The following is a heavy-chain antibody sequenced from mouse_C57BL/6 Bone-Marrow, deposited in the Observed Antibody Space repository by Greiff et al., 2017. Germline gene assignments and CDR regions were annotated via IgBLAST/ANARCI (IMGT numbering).Heavy chain of an antibody. D-gene: IGHD1-1*01. Sequence: DVMLVESGGGLVKPGGSLKLSCAASGFSFSDYGMHWVRQAPEKGLEWVAYISSGSSTIYYADTVKGRFTISRDNAKTTLFLQMTSLRSEDTAMYYCARSYYGSSYDAMDYWGQGTSVTVSS. CDR3: ARSYYGSSYDAMDY. CDR2: ISSGSSTI. V-gene: IGHV5-17*01. CDR1: GFSFSDYG. J-gene: IGHJ4*01.